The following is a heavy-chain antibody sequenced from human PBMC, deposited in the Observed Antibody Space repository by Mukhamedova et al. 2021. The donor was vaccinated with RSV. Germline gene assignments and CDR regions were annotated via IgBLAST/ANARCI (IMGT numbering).Heavy chain of an antibody. Sequence: ADSVKGRFTISRDNAKNSMYLQMDSLRAEDTAVYHCARDGSGSYYSDLSQHGLDVWGQGTAVTVSS. D-gene: IGHD3-10*01. J-gene: IGHJ6*02. V-gene: IGHV3-48*03. CDR3: ARDGSGSYYSDLSQHGLDV.